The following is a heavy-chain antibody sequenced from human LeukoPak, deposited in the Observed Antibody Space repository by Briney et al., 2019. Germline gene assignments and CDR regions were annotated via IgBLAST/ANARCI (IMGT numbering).Heavy chain of an antibody. CDR2: ISYDGSNK. V-gene: IGHV3-30-3*01. J-gene: IGHJ4*02. D-gene: IGHD6-13*01. Sequence: GGSLRLSCAASGFTFSSYAMHWVRQAPGKGLEGVAVISYDGSNKYYADSVKGRFTISRDNSKNTLYLQMNSLRAEDTAVYYCASPVYQPPGPFYHWGQGTLVTVSS. CDR1: GFTFSSYA. CDR3: ASPVYQPPGPFYH.